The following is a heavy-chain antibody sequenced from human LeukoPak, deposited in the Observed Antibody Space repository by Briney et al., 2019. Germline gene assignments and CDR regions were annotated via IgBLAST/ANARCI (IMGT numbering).Heavy chain of an antibody. CDR1: GFTFSSYW. D-gene: IGHD1-14*01. CDR2: IKGDGSEK. CDR3: ARARIDY. Sequence: GGSLRLSCVGSGFTFSSYWMTWVRQAPGKGLEWVANIKGDGSEKSSVASVKGRFTISRDNANNLLYLQMSSLRAEDTAVYYCARARIDYWGQGTLVTVSS. J-gene: IGHJ4*02. V-gene: IGHV3-7*04.